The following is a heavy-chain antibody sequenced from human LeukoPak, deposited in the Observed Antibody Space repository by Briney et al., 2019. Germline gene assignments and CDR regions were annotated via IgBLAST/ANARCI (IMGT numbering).Heavy chain of an antibody. CDR1: GYTFTSYG. D-gene: IGHD4-17*01. CDR3: ASGGGTVTTFGY. CDR2: MNPNSGNT. J-gene: IGHJ4*02. V-gene: IGHV1-8*02. Sequence: ASVKVSCKASGYTFTSYGINWVRQATGQGLEWMGWMNPNSGNTGYAQKFQGRVTMTRNTSISTAYMELSSLRSEDTAVYYCASGGGTVTTFGYWGQGTLVTVSS.